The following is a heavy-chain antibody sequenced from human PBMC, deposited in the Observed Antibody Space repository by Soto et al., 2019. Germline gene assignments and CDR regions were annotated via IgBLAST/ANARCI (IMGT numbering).Heavy chain of an antibody. J-gene: IGHJ6*03. V-gene: IGHV4-59*01. CDR1: GGSFSGYY. CDR2: ISDSGSP. CDR3: AIVPGGYYYYYMYV. Sequence: SETLSLTCTVSGGSFSGYYWSWIRQPPGKGLEWVGYISDSGSPNYNPSLNSRVTISADTSKNQFSLSLTSVTAADTAVYYCAIVPGGYYYYYMYVRGKGTTVTVSS. D-gene: IGHD3-10*01.